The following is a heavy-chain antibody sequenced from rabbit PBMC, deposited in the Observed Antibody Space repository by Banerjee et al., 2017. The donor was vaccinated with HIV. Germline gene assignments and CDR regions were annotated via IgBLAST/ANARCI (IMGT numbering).Heavy chain of an antibody. V-gene: IGHV1S45*01. CDR1: GFDFSSGYD. D-gene: IGHD4-1*01. Sequence: QEQLEESGGDLVKPEGSLTLTCKASGFDFSSGYDMYWVRQAPGKGLEWIGYVYTGSGVTWYADWVNGRFTISKASSTTVTLKLNSLTAADTATYFCARVTGSVWGVGFGLWGPGTLVTVS. CDR2: VYTGSGVT. CDR3: ARVTGSVWGVGFGL. J-gene: IGHJ4*01.